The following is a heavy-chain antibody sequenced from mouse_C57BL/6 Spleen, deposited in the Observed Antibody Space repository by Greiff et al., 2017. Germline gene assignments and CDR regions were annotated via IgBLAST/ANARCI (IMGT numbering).Heavy chain of an antibody. Sequence: EVMLVESGGGLVKPGGSLKLSCAASGFTFSDYGMHWVRQAPEKGLEWVAYISSGSSTIYSADTVKGRFTISRDNAKNTLFLQMTSLRSEDTAMYYCARKATVVEVDYWGQGTSVTVSS. V-gene: IGHV5-17*01. CDR3: ARKATVVEVDY. CDR1: GFTFSDYG. CDR2: ISSGSSTI. J-gene: IGHJ4*01. D-gene: IGHD1-1*01.